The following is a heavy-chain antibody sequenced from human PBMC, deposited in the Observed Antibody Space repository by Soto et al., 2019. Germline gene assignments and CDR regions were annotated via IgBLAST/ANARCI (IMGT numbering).Heavy chain of an antibody. CDR2: IYHSGST. J-gene: IGHJ4*02. CDR1: GGSISSSNW. Sequence: SETLSLTCAVSGGSISSSNWWSWVRQPPGKGLEWIGEIYHSGSTNYNPSLKSRVTISVDKSKNQFSLKLSSVTAADTAVYYCARWSIEMVTRSGWYEPAGYWGQGSLVTVSS. CDR3: ARWSIEMVTRSGWYEPAGY. V-gene: IGHV4-4*02. D-gene: IGHD6-19*01.